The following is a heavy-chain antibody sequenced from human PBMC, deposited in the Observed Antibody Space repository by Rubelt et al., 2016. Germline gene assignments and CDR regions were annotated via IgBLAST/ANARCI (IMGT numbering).Heavy chain of an antibody. CDR1: GYTFTSYA. J-gene: IGHJ4*02. V-gene: IGHV1-69*09. Sequence: QVQLVQSGSELKKPGASVKVSCKASGYTFTSYAISWVRQAPGQGLEWMGRIIPILGIANYARKFEGRGTISAEKSTSTAYMELGSLRSEDTAVYYCARGPMTLNPFDYWGQGTLVTVSS. CDR3: ARGPMTLNPFDY. CDR2: IIPILGIA.